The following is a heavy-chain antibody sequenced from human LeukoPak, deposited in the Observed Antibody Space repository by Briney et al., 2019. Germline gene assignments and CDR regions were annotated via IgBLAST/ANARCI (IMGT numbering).Heavy chain of an antibody. V-gene: IGHV3-48*04. Sequence: PGGSLRLSCAASGFTFSTYSMNWVRQAPGKGLEWISYISGISITIHYADSVKGRFTISRDNAKNSLYLQMDSLRAEDTAVYYCARDLDGSGRAFDYWGQGTLVSVSS. CDR1: GFTFSTYS. CDR3: ARDLDGSGRAFDY. CDR2: ISGISITI. D-gene: IGHD3-10*01. J-gene: IGHJ4*02.